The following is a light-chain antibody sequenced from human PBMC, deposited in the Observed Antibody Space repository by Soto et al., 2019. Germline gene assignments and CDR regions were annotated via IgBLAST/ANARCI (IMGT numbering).Light chain of an antibody. V-gene: IGLV2-14*03. CDR2: DVA. CDR3: SSYTSSSTLV. J-gene: IGLJ2*01. Sequence: SVLTQPASVSGSPGQSITISCIGTSSDVGGYNYVSWYQHHPGKAPKLMIYDVAGRPSGVSNRFSGSKSGNTASLTITGLQSEDEADYYCSSYTSSSTLVFGGGTKVTVL. CDR1: SSDVGGYNY.